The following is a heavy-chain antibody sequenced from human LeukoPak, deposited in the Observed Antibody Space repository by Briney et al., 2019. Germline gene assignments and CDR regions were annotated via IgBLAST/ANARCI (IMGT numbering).Heavy chain of an antibody. J-gene: IGHJ6*03. D-gene: IGHD5-18*01. V-gene: IGHV4-59*12. CDR2: IYYSGST. CDR1: GGSISSYY. Sequence: PSETLSLTCTVSGGSISSYYWSWIRQPPGKGLEWIGYIYYSGSTNYNPSLKSRVTISVDTSKNQFSLKLSSVTAADTAVYYCASFAAMVDYYYMDVWGKGTTVTVSS. CDR3: ASFAAMVDYYYMDV.